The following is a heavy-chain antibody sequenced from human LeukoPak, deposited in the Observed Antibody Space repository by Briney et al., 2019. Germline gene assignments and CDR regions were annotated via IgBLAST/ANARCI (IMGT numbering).Heavy chain of an antibody. V-gene: IGHV3-7*01. CDR1: GFTFSTYW. CDR2: IKQDGSEK. CDR3: ATRKTTIVGDWFDY. J-gene: IGHJ4*02. D-gene: IGHD5-24*01. Sequence: GGSLRLSCAASGFTFSTYWVSWVRQAPGKGLEWVANIKQDGSEKYYVDSVRGRFTISRDNAKNSLYLQMNSLGPDDTAVYYCATRKTTIVGDWFDYWGQGTLVTVS.